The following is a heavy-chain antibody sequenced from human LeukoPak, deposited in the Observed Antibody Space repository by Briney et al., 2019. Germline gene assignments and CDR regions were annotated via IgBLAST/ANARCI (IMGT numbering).Heavy chain of an antibody. Sequence: ASVKVSCKASGYTFTAYYMHWVRQAPGQGLEWMGWINPNSGGTNYAQKFQGRVTMTRDTSISTAYMELSRLRSDDTAVYYCARTPKTTVTTRWFDPWGQGTLVTVSS. CDR3: ARTPKTTVTTRWFDP. CDR1: GYTFTAYY. D-gene: IGHD4-17*01. CDR2: INPNSGGT. V-gene: IGHV1-2*02. J-gene: IGHJ5*02.